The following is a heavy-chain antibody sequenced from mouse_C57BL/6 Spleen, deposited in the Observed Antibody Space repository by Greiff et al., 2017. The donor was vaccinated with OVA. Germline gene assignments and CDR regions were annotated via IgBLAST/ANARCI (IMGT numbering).Heavy chain of an antibody. V-gene: IGHV1-5*01. Sequence: VQLQQSGTVLARPGASVKMSCKTSGYTFTSYWMHWVKQRPGQGLEWIGAIYPGNSDTSYNQKFKGKAKLTAVTSDSTAYMELSSLTNEDSAVYYCTRWEELVFDYWGQGTTLTVSS. CDR2: IYPGNSDT. CDR1: GYTFTSYW. D-gene: IGHD4-1*01. J-gene: IGHJ2*01. CDR3: TRWEELVFDY.